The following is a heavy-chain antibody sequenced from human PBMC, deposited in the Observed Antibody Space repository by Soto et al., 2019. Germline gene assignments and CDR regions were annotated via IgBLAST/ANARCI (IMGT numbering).Heavy chain of an antibody. Sequence: QVQLVQSGAEVKRPGSSVKVSCKASGDMFRNSAFTWVRQAPGQGLAWMGVIIPLFRKTDVAQNFQGRVTSTADESTSSLYMEVSSQTSEEPAVYYCARARLTNGDPNIYFFYGLDVWGQGTTITVSS. D-gene: IGHD3-10*01. J-gene: IGHJ6*02. V-gene: IGHV1-69*01. CDR3: ARARLTNGDPNIYFFYGLDV. CDR1: GDMFRNSA. CDR2: IIPLFRKT.